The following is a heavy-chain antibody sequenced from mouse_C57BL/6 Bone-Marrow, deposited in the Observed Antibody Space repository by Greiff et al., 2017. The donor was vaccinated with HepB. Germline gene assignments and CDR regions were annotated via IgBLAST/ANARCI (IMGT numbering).Heavy chain of an antibody. CDR2: ISSGSSTI. CDR1: GFTFSDYG. CDR3: ARRGTTGPYFDV. D-gene: IGHD2-12*01. V-gene: IGHV5-17*01. Sequence: EVKVVESGGGLVKPGGSLKLFCAASGFTFSDYGMHWVRQAPEKGLEWVAYISSGSSTIYYADTVKGRFTISRDNAKNTLFLQMTSLRSEDTAMYYWARRGTTGPYFDVWGTGTTVTVSS. J-gene: IGHJ1*03.